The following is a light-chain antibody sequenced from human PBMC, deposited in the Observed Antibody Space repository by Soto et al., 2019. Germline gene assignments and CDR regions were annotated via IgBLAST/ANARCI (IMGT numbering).Light chain of an antibody. CDR2: EFS. V-gene: IGLV2-23*02. Sequence: QSALTQPASVSGSPGQSITISCTGTSSDVGSYNLVSWYQQHPGKAPKLMIYEFSKRPSGVSNRFSGSKSGNTASLTISGLQAEDEADYYCCSYAGSSTSLYVFGTGTKSPS. CDR3: CSYAGSSTSLYV. CDR1: SSDVGSYNL. J-gene: IGLJ1*01.